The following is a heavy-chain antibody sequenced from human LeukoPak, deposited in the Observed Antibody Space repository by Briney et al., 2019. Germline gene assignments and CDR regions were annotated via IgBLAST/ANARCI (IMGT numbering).Heavy chain of an antibody. V-gene: IGHV4-59*01. CDR2: IYYSGST. D-gene: IGHD6-19*01. Sequence: VKPSETLSLTCTVSGGSISSYYWSWIRQPPGKGLEWIGYIYYSGSTNYNPSLKSRVTISVDTSKNQFSLKLSSVTAADTAVYYCARVTRYSSGWYPFDYWGQGTLVTASS. CDR3: ARVTRYSSGWYPFDY. J-gene: IGHJ4*02. CDR1: GGSISSYY.